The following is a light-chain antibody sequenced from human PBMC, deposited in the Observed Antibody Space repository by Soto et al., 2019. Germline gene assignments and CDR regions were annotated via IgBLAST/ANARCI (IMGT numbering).Light chain of an antibody. V-gene: IGKV3-20*01. CDR3: QHYGRSVT. CDR2: GAS. Sequence: ETVLTQSPATLSLSPGERATLSCRASRSISTYLAWYQQKPGQAPRLLIYGASTRATGIPDRFSGSASGTEFTLTISRLEPEYFAVYYCQHYGRSVTFGGGTKVDIK. J-gene: IGKJ4*01. CDR1: RSISTY.